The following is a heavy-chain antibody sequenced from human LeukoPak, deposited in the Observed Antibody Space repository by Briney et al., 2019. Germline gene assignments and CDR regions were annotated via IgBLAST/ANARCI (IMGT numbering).Heavy chain of an antibody. J-gene: IGHJ4*02. CDR3: ARGLSCSGGSCV. D-gene: IGHD2-15*01. CDR1: GGSLSGYY. Sequence: SKTLSLTCAVYGGSLSGYYWSWIRQTPGKGLEWIGEINHSGSTNYNPSLKSRVTISVDTSKNQFSLNLSSVTAADTAVYYCARGLSCSGGSCVWGQGTLVTVSS. CDR2: INHSGST. V-gene: IGHV4-34*01.